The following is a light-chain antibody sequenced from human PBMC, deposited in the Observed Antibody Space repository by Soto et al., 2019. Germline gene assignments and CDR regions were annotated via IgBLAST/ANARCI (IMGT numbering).Light chain of an antibody. J-gene: IGKJ2*01. V-gene: IGKV3-11*01. CDR1: QSVSSY. CDR3: QQRSNWSPVT. CDR2: DAS. Sequence: EIVLTQSPATLSLSPGERATLSCRASQSVSSYLAWYQQKPGQAPRLLIYDASNRATGIPDRFSGSGSGTDFTLTISSLEPEDFAVYYCQQRSNWSPVTFGQGTKLEIK.